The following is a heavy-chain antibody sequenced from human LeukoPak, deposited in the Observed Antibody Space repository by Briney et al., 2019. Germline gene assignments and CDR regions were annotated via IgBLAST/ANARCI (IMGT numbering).Heavy chain of an antibody. Sequence: GGSLRLSCAASGFTFSSYGMHWVRQAPGKGLEWVAVISYDGSNKYYADSVKGRFIISRDNSKNTLYLQMNSLRAEDTAVYYCAKGVPEYDFWSGYYPGQYGMDVWGQGTTVTVSS. D-gene: IGHD3-3*01. CDR1: GFTFSSYG. V-gene: IGHV3-30*18. J-gene: IGHJ6*02. CDR3: AKGVPEYDFWSGYYPGQYGMDV. CDR2: ISYDGSNK.